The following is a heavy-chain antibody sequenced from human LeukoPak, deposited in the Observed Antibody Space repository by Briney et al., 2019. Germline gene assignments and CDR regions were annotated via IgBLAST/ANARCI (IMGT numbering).Heavy chain of an antibody. J-gene: IGHJ4*02. D-gene: IGHD3-3*01. CDR2: IYYSGST. CDR1: GGSISSGDYY. CDR3: AREGIFGVVY. V-gene: IGHV4-30-4*01. Sequence: TSETLSLTCTVSGGSISSGDYYWSWICQPPGKGLEWIGYIYYSGSTYYNPSLKSRVTISVDTSKNQFSLKLSSVTAADTAVYYCAREGIFGVVYWGQGTLVTVSS.